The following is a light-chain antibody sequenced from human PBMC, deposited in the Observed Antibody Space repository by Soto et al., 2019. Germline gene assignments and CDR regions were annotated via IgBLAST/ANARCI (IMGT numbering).Light chain of an antibody. V-gene: IGKV4-1*01. CDR2: WAS. J-gene: IGKJ2*01. Sequence: DIVMTQSPDSLAVSLGERATINCKYSQSVLYSSNNKNYLAWYQQKPGQPPKLLILWASTRESGVPDRFSGSGSGTDFTLTISSLQAEDVTVYYCQQYYISPYTFGQGTKLEIK. CDR1: QSVLYSSNNKNY. CDR3: QQYYISPYT.